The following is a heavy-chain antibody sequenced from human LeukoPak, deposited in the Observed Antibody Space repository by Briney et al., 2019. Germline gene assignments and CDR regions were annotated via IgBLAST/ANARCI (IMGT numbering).Heavy chain of an antibody. J-gene: IGHJ4*02. CDR3: AHELLTGYPEAEGYFDY. D-gene: IGHD3-9*01. CDR2: MSAYNGNT. Sequence: GASVTVSCTASGYTFTSYGISWVRQAPGQGLEWMGWMSAYNGNTNYAQKLQGRVTMTTDTSTSTAYMELRSLRSEDTAVYYCAHELLTGYPEAEGYFDYWGQGTLVTVSS. V-gene: IGHV1-18*01. CDR1: GYTFTSYG.